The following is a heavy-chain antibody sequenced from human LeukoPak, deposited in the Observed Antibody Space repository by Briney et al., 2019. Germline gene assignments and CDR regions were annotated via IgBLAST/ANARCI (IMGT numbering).Heavy chain of an antibody. D-gene: IGHD2-2*01. J-gene: IGHJ5*02. Sequence: GSLRLSCAASGFTFSSYAMSWVRQAPGKGLEWVSAISGSGGSTYYADSVKGRFTISRDNSKNTLYLQMNSLRAEDTAVYYCARDRGVVVPAAILPNWFDPWGQGTLVTVSS. CDR3: ARDRGVVVPAAILPNWFDP. CDR1: GFTFSSYA. V-gene: IGHV3-23*01. CDR2: ISGSGGST.